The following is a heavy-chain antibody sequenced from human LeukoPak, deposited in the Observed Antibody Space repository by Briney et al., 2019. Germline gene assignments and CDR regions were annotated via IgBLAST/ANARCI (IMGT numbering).Heavy chain of an antibody. J-gene: IGHJ4*02. CDR2: INHSGST. Sequence: PSETLSLTRTVSGGSISSYYWSWIRQPPGKGLEWIGEINHSGSTNYNPSLKSRVTISVDTSKNQFSLKLSSVTAADTAVYYCARGRRNYCSSTSCYVLLFDYWGQGTLVTVSS. V-gene: IGHV4-34*01. D-gene: IGHD2-2*01. CDR3: ARGRRNYCSSTSCYVLLFDY. CDR1: GGSISSYY.